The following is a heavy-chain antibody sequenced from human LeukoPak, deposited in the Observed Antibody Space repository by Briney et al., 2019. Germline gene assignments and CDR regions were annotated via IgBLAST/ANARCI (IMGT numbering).Heavy chain of an antibody. CDR1: GFTFRSYS. V-gene: IGHV3-21*01. CDR2: ISSDSRYI. Sequence: GGSLRLSCAASGFTFRSYSMNWVRQAPGKGLEWVSTISSDSRYIYYADSVKGRFTISRDNSKNTLYLQMNSLRAEDTAVYYCARWGYGGTSNWGQGTLVTVSS. J-gene: IGHJ4*02. D-gene: IGHD4-23*01. CDR3: ARWGYGGTSN.